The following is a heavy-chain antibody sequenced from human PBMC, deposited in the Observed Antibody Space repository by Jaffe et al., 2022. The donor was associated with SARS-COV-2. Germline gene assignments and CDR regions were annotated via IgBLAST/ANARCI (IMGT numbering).Heavy chain of an antibody. D-gene: IGHD6-19*01. V-gene: IGHV4-39*01. CDR2: IYYSGST. Sequence: QLQLQESGPGLVKPSETLSLTCTVSGGSLSSSGHYWGWIRQAPGKGLEWIGSIYYSGSTYYNPSHQSRVTISIDKSKNQVSLKVRYVTAADTAMYYCARPASDAITVAGPFDYWGQGTLVTVSS. CDR1: GGSLSSSGHY. CDR3: ARPASDAITVAGPFDY. J-gene: IGHJ4*02.